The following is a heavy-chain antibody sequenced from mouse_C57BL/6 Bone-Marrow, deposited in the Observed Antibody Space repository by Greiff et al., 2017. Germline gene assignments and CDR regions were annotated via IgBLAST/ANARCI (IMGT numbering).Heavy chain of an antibody. CDR3: ARSIPYYYGSSYGRFAY. J-gene: IGHJ3*01. D-gene: IGHD1-1*01. CDR2: IHPNSGST. V-gene: IGHV1-64*01. CDR1: GYTFTSSW. Sequence: VQLQQPGAELVKPRASVKLSCKASGYTFTSSWMHWVKQRPGQGLEWIGMIHPNSGSTNYNEKFKSKATLTVDKSSSTAYMQLSSLTSEDSAVYYCARSIPYYYGSSYGRFAYWGQGTLVTVSA.